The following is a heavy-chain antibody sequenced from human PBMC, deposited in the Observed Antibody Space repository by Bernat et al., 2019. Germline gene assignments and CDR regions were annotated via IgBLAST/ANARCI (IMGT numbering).Heavy chain of an antibody. CDR1: GGSISSGGYY. D-gene: IGHD2-2*01. CDR2: IYYSGST. J-gene: IGHJ6*02. V-gene: IGHV4-31*03. CDR3: ARDRPPEPGGYCSSTSGYVSGMDV. Sequence: QVQLQESGPGLVKPSQTLSLTCTVSGGSISSGGYYWSWIRQHPGKGLEWIGYIYYSGSTYYNPSLKSRVTISVDTSKNQFSLKLSSVTAADTAVYYWARDRPPEPGGYCSSTSGYVSGMDVWGQGTTVTVSS.